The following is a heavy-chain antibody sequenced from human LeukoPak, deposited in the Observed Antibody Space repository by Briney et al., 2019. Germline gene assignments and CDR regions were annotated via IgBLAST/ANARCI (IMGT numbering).Heavy chain of an antibody. CDR1: GFTVSSNY. Sequence: PGGSLRLSCAASGFTVSSNYMGWVRQAPGKGLEWVSVIYSGGSTYYADSVKGRFTISRDNSKNTLYLQMNSLRAEDTAVYYCAREAGYGDGYYYYYGMDVWGQGTTVTVSS. D-gene: IGHD4-17*01. V-gene: IGHV3-53*01. CDR3: AREAGYGDGYYYYYGMDV. CDR2: IYSGGST. J-gene: IGHJ6*02.